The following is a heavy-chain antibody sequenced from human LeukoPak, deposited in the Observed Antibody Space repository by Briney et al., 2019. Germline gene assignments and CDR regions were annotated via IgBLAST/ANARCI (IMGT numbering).Heavy chain of an antibody. J-gene: IGHJ4*02. Sequence: ASVKVSCKASGYTFTGYYMHWVRQAPGQGLEWMGWINPNSGGTNYAQKFQGRVTITADESTSTAYMELSSLRSEDTAVYYCARKPFIKKPHPLDYWGQGTLVTVSS. CDR2: INPNSGGT. V-gene: IGHV1-2*02. D-gene: IGHD3-10*01. CDR3: ARKPFIKKPHPLDY. CDR1: GYTFTGYY.